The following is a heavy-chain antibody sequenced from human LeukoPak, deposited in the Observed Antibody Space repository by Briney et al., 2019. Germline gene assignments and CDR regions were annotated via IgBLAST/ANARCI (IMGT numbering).Heavy chain of an antibody. D-gene: IGHD3-10*01. CDR3: ARDEWFGELMNYYYYGIDV. J-gene: IGHJ6*04. CDR1: GFTFSSYA. Sequence: SGGSLRLSCAASGFTFSSYAMHWVRQAPGKGLEWVAVISYDGSNKYYADSVKGRFTISRDNSKNTLYLQMNSLRAEDTAVYYCARDEWFGELMNYYYYGIDVWGKGTTVTVSS. V-gene: IGHV3-30*04. CDR2: ISYDGSNK.